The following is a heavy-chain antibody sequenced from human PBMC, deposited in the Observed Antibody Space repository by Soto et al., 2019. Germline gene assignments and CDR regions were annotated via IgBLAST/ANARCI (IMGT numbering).Heavy chain of an antibody. CDR3: ASGGFRADAFEI. CDR2: IYHSGST. V-gene: IGHV4-30-2*01. D-gene: IGHD3-3*01. Sequence: SETLSLTCGVSGGSISSGGYSWSWIRQPPGKGLEWIGFIYHSGSTFYSPSLKSRVTISLDRSNNQFSLKLSSVTAADTAVYYCASGGFRADAFEIWGQGTMGTVS. J-gene: IGHJ3*02. CDR1: GGSISSGGYS.